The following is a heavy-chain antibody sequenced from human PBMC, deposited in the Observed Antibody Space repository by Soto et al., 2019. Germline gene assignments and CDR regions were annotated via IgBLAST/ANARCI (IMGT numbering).Heavy chain of an antibody. CDR1: GYSFAIYW. D-gene: IGHD3-22*01. V-gene: IGHV5-10-1*01. J-gene: IGHJ4*02. CDR2: IDPSDSQT. CDR3: ARQIYDSDTGPNFQYYFDS. Sequence: GESLKISCKGSGYSFAIYWITWVRQKPGKCLEWMGRIDPSDSQTYYSPSFRGHVTISVTKSITTVFLQWSSLRASDTAMYYCARQIYDSDTGPNFQYYFDSWGQGTPVTVSS.